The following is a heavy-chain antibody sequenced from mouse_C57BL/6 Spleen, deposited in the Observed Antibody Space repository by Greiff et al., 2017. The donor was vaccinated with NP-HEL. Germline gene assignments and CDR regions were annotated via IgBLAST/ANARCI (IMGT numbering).Heavy chain of an antibody. V-gene: IGHV5-6*01. CDR2: ISSGGSYT. CDR1: GFTFSSYG. J-gene: IGHJ2*01. D-gene: IGHD1-1*01. Sequence: EVMLVESGGDLVKPGGSLKLSCAASGFTFSSYGMSWVRQTPDKRLEWVATISSGGSYTYYPDSVKGRFTISRDNAKNTLYLQMSSLKSEDTAMYYCARKPTVVALDYWGQGTTLTVSS. CDR3: ARKPTVVALDY.